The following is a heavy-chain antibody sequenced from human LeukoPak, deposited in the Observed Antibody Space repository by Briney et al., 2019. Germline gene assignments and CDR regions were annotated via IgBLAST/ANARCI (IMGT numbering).Heavy chain of an antibody. V-gene: IGHV1-2*02. Sequence: ASVKVSCKASGYTFSGYYIHWVRQAPGQGLEWMGLIKPDSGDTNYAQNFRGRVTMTRDTSITIAYMELNRLTSDDTAVYYCVRDRPHNWFDPWGQGTLVTVSS. CDR1: GYTFSGYY. J-gene: IGHJ5*02. CDR3: VRDRPHNWFDP. CDR2: IKPDSGDT.